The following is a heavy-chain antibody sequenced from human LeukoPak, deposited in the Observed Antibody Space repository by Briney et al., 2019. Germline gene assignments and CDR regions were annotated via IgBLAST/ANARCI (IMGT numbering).Heavy chain of an antibody. CDR2: ISPDGNLE. V-gene: IGHV3-30*18. J-gene: IGHJ4*02. CDR3: AKINNNDDY. CDR1: GFTFTTFC. D-gene: IGHD1/OR15-1a*01. Sequence: GGSLRLSCAASGFTFTTFCIHWVRQAPGKGLEWLAAISPDGNLEYYTDSVKGRFTTSRDNSNNMIYPQMRSLRGEDSALYYSAKINNNDDYWGQGTLVTVSS.